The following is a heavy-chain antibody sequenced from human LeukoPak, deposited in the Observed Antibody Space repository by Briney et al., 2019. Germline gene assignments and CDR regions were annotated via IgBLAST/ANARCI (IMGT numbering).Heavy chain of an antibody. CDR3: ERDRGYVFDY. J-gene: IGHJ4*02. CDR1: GDSVSSNSVA. D-gene: IGHD5-12*01. V-gene: IGHV6-1*01. Sequence: SQTLSLTCAISGDSVSSNSVARNWIRQSPSRGLEWLGRTYYRSKWYNDYAVSVKSRITIDPDTSKNQFSLHLNSVTPEDTAVYYCERDRGYVFDYWGQGTLVTVSS. CDR2: TYYRSKWYN.